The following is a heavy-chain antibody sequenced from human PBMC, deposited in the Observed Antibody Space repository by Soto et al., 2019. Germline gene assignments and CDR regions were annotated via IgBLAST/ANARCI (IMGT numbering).Heavy chain of an antibody. V-gene: IGHV4-30-2*01. D-gene: IGHD3-22*01. CDR1: GGSINSGDYS. Sequence: QLQLQESGSGLVKPSQTLSLTCAVSGGSINSGDYSWSWIRQPPGKGLEWVGYISHTDNTYYNPSLKSRATISADRSKNQFSLKLSSVTDADTAVYFCARGSTDYFDSTGYNGYFDYWGQGALVTVSS. J-gene: IGHJ4*02. CDR2: ISHTDNT. CDR3: ARGSTDYFDSTGYNGYFDY.